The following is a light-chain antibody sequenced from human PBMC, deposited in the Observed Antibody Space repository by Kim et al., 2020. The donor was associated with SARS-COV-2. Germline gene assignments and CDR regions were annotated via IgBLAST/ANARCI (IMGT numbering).Light chain of an antibody. Sequence: SASVGDRVIISCRASQAIDNYLAWFQQKPGKAPKSLIYGASTLQSGVPSKFIGSGSGTDFTLTINSLQPEDFATYFCQQYDSLPPTFGGGTKVEI. CDR2: GAS. CDR1: QAIDNY. V-gene: IGKV1-16*02. J-gene: IGKJ4*01. CDR3: QQYDSLPPT.